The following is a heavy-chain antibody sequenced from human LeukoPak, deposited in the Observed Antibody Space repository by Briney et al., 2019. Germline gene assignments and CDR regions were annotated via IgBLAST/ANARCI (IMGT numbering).Heavy chain of an antibody. CDR1: GFPFQSYW. V-gene: IGHV3-7*01. J-gene: IGHJ6*02. Sequence: GGSLRLSCTASGFPFQSYWMNWVRQAPGKGLELVANINADGSDKYFMDSVKGRFSISRDNANNRLYLQMTSLRAEDTAVYYCATYGANGYYYYYGMDVWGQGTTVTVSS. CDR3: ATYGANGYYYYYGMDV. CDR2: INADGSDK. D-gene: IGHD4-17*01.